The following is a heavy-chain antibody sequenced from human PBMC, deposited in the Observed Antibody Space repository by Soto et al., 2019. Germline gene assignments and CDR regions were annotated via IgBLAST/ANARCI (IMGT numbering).Heavy chain of an antibody. Sequence: GGSLRLSCAASGFTFSSYAMHWVRQAPGKGLEWVAVISYDGSNKYYADSVKGRFTISRDNSKNTLYLQMNSLRAEDTAVYYCARDAKYYYDSSGSPGWFDPWGQGTLVTVSS. V-gene: IGHV3-30-3*01. D-gene: IGHD3-22*01. J-gene: IGHJ5*02. CDR3: ARDAKYYYDSSGSPGWFDP. CDR2: ISYDGSNK. CDR1: GFTFSSYA.